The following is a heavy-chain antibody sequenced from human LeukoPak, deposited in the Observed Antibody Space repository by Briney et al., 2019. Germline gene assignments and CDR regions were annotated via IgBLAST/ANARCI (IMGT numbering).Heavy chain of an antibody. J-gene: IGHJ4*02. CDR2: ISWNSGSI. CDR1: GFTFDDYA. D-gene: IGHD2-2*01. CDR3: AKDNGVPAAEDYFDY. V-gene: IGHV3-9*01. Sequence: SLRLSCAASGFTFDDYAMHWVRQAPGKGLEWVSGISWNSGSIGYADSVKGRFTISRDNAKNSLYLQMNSLRAEDTALYYCAKDNGVPAAEDYFDYWGQGTLVTVSS.